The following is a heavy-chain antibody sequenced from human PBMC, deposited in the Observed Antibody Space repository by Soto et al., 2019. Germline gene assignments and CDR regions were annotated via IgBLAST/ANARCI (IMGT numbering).Heavy chain of an antibody. J-gene: IGHJ4*02. CDR1: GGSINSYF. Sequence: SETLSLTCTVSGGSINSYFWTWLRQPPGRGLECIAYIDDSGTTTYSPSLRSRVTISVDTSTNQFSLNPKSVTAADTAVYYCARGRSSGWYLDYWGLGTLVTVSS. CDR3: ARGRSSGWYLDY. V-gene: IGHV4-59*01. CDR2: IDDSGTT. D-gene: IGHD6-19*01.